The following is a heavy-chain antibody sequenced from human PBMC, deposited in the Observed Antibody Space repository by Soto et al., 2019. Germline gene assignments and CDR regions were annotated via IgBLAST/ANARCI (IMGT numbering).Heavy chain of an antibody. CDR2: ISPYNGNT. D-gene: IGHD1-1*01. Sequence: ASVKVSCKASGYRFTSYGISWVRQAPGQGLEWMGWISPYNGNTKYAQKSQGRVTMTTDTSTSTAYMELRSLTSDDTAMFYCALEYLDNKRCYDPDDWGEGTQVTV. V-gene: IGHV1-18*01. CDR1: GYRFTSYG. CDR3: ALEYLDNKRCYDPDD. J-gene: IGHJ4*02.